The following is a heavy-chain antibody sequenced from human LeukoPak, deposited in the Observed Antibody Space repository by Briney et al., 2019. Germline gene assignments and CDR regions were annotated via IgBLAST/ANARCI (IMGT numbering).Heavy chain of an antibody. V-gene: IGHV3-74*01. CDR2: INSDGSST. Sequence: GGSLRLSCAASGFTFNRYWMHWVRQVPGKGLVWVSRINSDGSSTTYVDSVKGRFTISRDNARNTLYLQMNSLRAEDTAVYYCARGRGTIYMFDYWGQGTLVTVSS. CDR3: ARGRGTIYMFDY. J-gene: IGHJ4*02. D-gene: IGHD2/OR15-2a*01. CDR1: GFTFNRYW.